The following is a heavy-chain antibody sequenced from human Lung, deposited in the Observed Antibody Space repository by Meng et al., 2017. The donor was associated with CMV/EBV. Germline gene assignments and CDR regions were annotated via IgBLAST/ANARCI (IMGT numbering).Heavy chain of an antibody. CDR1: GFTVSSNY. CDR2: IYSGGST. J-gene: IGHJ4*02. V-gene: IGHV3-66*02. CDR3: SREHEGD. D-gene: IGHD2-21*01. Sequence: ESLKISCAASGFTVSSNYMSWVRQAPGKGLEWVSVIYSGGSTYYEDSVMGRFTISRDNSKNTLYPQKNSLRAEDTAVYYCSREHEGDWGQGTLVTVSS.